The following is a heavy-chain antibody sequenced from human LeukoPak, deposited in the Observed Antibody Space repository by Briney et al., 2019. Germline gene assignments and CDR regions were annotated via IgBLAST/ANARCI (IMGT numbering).Heavy chain of an antibody. CDR1: GGTFTNYA. V-gene: IGHV1-69*01. CDR2: IIPLLGTP. D-gene: IGHD4-17*01. Sequence: ASVKVSCKASGGTFTNYAISWVRQAPGQGLEWMGGIIPLLGTPNYAQKFQGRVTITADDSTSTAYTELTSLRSEDTAVYYCAEDSSMVTTRAPYYYYYLDVWGQGTTVTVSS. J-gene: IGHJ6*02. CDR3: AEDSSMVTTRAPYYYYYLDV.